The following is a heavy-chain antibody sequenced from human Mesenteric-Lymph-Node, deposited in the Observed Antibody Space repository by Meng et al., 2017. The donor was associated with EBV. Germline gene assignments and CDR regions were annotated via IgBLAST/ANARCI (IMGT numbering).Heavy chain of an antibody. CDR1: GGSISSSSYY. D-gene: IGHD3-10*01. J-gene: IGHJ4*02. CDR3: ARVLLRGVILL. V-gene: IGHV4-39*07. CDR2: FYYSGST. Sequence: QRHLQEPGAGLVKPSETLSLTCTVSGGSISSSSYYWGWIRQPPGQGLEWIGSFYYSGSTYYNPSLKSRVTISEHTSKNQFSLKLSSVTAADTAVYYCARVLLRGVILLWGQGTLVTVSS.